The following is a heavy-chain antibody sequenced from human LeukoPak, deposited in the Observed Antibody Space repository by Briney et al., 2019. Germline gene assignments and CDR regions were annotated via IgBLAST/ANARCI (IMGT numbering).Heavy chain of an antibody. CDR1: GDSFSTYY. D-gene: IGHD3-22*01. V-gene: IGHV4-59*01. Sequence: SETLSLTCTVSGDSFSTYYWSWIRQPPGKGLEWIGYIYYSGSTNYNPSLRSRVTISVDTSKNQFSLKLSSVTAADTAVYYCARDRRWSWHSSGYCPDAFDIWGQGTMVTVSS. CDR3: ARDRRWSWHSSGYCPDAFDI. CDR2: IYYSGST. J-gene: IGHJ3*02.